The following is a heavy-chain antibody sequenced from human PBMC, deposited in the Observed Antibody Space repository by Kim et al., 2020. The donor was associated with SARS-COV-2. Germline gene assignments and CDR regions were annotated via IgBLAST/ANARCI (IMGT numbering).Heavy chain of an antibody. D-gene: IGHD5-12*01. J-gene: IGHJ4*02. V-gene: IGHV3-30*04. CDR3: ARDGYEGGFDY. CDR1: GFTFSSYA. Sequence: GGSLRLSCAASGFTFSSYAMHWVRQAPGKGLEWVAVISYDGSNKYYADSVKGRFTISRDNSKNTLYLQMNSLRAEDTAVYYCARDGYEGGFDYWGQGTLVTVSS. CDR2: ISYDGSNK.